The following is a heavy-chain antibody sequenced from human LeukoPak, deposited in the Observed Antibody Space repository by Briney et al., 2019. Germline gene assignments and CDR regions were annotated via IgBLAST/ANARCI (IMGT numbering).Heavy chain of an antibody. J-gene: IGHJ6*03. CDR3: ARAHGYSYGYSLSYYYYYMDV. CDR1: GFTFSSYS. V-gene: IGHV3-21*01. Sequence: GGSLRLSCAASGFTFSSYSMDWVRQAPGKGLEWVSSISSSSSYIYYADSVKGRFTISRDNAKNSLYLQMNSLRAEDTAVYYCARAHGYSYGYSLSYYYYYMDVWGKGTTVTVSS. CDR2: ISSSSSYI. D-gene: IGHD5-18*01.